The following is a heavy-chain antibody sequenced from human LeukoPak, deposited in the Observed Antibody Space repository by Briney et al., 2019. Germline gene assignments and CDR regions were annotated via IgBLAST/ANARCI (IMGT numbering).Heavy chain of an antibody. J-gene: IGHJ6*03. CDR1: GFTFSDYY. D-gene: IGHD3-10*01. Sequence: GGSLRLSCAASGFTFSDYYMSWIRQAPGNGLDWVSYLSSSGSTIYYADSVKGRFTISRDNAKNSLYLQMNSLRAEDTAVYYCARDYYGSGNYYYYYYMDVWGKGTTVTVSS. CDR3: ARDYYGSGNYYYYYYMDV. CDR2: LSSSGSTI. V-gene: IGHV3-11*04.